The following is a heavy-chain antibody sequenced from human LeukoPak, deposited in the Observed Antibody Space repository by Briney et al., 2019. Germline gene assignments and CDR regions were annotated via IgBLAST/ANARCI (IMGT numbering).Heavy chain of an antibody. CDR1: GFIFSTYA. D-gene: IGHD2-2*03. CDR3: AKANWISSADAVF. CDR2: LRGNGDT. J-gene: IGHJ4*02. Sequence: PGGSLTLSCAASGFIFSTYAMSWVREAPARGREWVSSLRGNGDTFYADSVKGRFTVSRDDSRNTVYLQLNNLRVEDTAIYYCAKANWISSADAVFWGQGTVVTVSS. V-gene: IGHV3-23*01.